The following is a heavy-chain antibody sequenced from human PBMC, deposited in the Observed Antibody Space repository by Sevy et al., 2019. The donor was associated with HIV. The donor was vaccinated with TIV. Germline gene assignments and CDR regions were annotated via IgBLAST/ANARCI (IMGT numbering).Heavy chain of an antibody. J-gene: IGHJ5*02. CDR1: GFTFNSYS. Sequence: GGSLRLSCATSGFTFNSYSMNWVRQAPGKGLEWVSSISGSRTYIYYADSVKGRFTISRDNAKNSLHLQMNNLRAEDTAVYYCARGHPGIAVTVPNWFDPWGQGTLVIVSS. CDR3: ARGHPGIAVTVPNWFDP. CDR2: ISGSRTYI. D-gene: IGHD6-19*01. V-gene: IGHV3-21*01.